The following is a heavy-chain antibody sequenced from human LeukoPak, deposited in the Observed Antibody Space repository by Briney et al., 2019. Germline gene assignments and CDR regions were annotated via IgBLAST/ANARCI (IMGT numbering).Heavy chain of an antibody. V-gene: IGHV3-23*01. D-gene: IGHD5-24*01. J-gene: IGHJ4*02. CDR3: AVQRGGDGYNTFDY. CDR1: GFTFSSYA. Sequence: GGSLRLYCAASGFTFSSYAMSWVRQAPGKGLEWVSGLSGSGDDTDYADSVKGRFTISRDNSKNTVYLQMNSLRAEDTAVYYCAVQRGGDGYNTFDYWGQGTLVTVSS. CDR2: LSGSGDDT.